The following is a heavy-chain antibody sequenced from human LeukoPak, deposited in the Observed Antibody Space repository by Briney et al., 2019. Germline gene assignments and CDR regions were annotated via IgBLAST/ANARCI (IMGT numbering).Heavy chain of an antibody. V-gene: IGHV3-30*18. CDR1: GVTLSSYG. CDR3: AKGPWYSGSDDYYYGLDV. CDR2: TSYDGSNK. Sequence: GGSLRLSCAASGVTLSSYGMHWVRQAPGKGLGCVAVTSYDGSNKSYGDSVKGRFTISRDNSKNTLYLQVISLTPEVTAVYYCAKGPWYSGSDDYYYGLDVWGQGTTVTVSS. J-gene: IGHJ6*02. D-gene: IGHD1-26*01.